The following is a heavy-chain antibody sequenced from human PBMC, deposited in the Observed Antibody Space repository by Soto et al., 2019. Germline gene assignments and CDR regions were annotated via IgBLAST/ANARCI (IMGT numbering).Heavy chain of an antibody. CDR1: GYSFSNYW. D-gene: IGHD2-15*01. CDR3: ASSVVVPSTMNYFDY. CDR2: IFPADSDT. V-gene: IGHV5-51*01. Sequence: GESLKISCKVSGYSFSNYWIAWVRQMPGKGLEWMGIIFPADSDTKYSPSFQGQVTISADKSISTAYLQWSSLKASDTAMYYCASSVVVPSTMNYFDYWGQGSLVTVSS. J-gene: IGHJ4*02.